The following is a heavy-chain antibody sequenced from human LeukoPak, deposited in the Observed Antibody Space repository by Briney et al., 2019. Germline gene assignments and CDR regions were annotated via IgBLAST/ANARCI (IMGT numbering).Heavy chain of an antibody. J-gene: IGHJ6*02. CDR3: ARDLPPDDDYPYGMDV. CDR2: ISGSNSYI. Sequence: PGGSLRLSCAASGCTFSSYTMHWIRQAPGKGLEWVSSISGSNSYIFYADSVKGRFTVSRDNAKDSLYLQMNSLRAEDTAVYYCARDLPPDDDYPYGMDVWGQGTTVTVSS. D-gene: IGHD3-3*01. CDR1: GCTFSSYT. V-gene: IGHV3-21*01.